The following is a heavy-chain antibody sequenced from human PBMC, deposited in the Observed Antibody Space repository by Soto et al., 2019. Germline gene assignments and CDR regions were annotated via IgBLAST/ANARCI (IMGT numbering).Heavy chain of an antibody. V-gene: IGHV3-21*01. J-gene: IGHJ4*02. CDR1: GFIFNTYT. CDR3: ARGYGELDY. D-gene: IGHD3-10*01. CDR2: ISSSSNYI. Sequence: EVQLVDSGGGLVKPGGSLRLSCAASGFIFNTYTMKWVRQAQGKGLEWVSSISSSSNYIYYADSVKGRFTISRDNAKNSLYLQMNSLRAEDTAVYYCARGYGELDYWGQGTLVTVSS.